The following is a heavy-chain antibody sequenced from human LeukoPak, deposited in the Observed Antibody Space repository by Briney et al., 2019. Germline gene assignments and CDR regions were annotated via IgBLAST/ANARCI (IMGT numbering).Heavy chain of an antibody. Sequence: PGGSLRPSCVASGVTFSNYWMNWVRQAPGRELEWVANIKEDGSEKYYVDSVKGRFTISRDNAKNSLYLQMSSLRDEDTAVYYCARGRRDTQYQVFDCWGQGTLVTVSS. J-gene: IGHJ4*02. D-gene: IGHD2-2*01. CDR1: GVTFSNYW. V-gene: IGHV3-7*01. CDR3: ARGRRDTQYQVFDC. CDR2: IKEDGSEK.